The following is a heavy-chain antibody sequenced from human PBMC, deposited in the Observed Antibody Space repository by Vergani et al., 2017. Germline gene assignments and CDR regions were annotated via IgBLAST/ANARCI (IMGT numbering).Heavy chain of an antibody. V-gene: IGHV3-30*03. CDR3: ARPGIAAAGDY. CDR1: GFTFSSYG. Sequence: QVQLVESGGGVVQPGRSLRLSCAASGFTFSSYGMHWVRQAPGKGLEWVAVISYDGSNKYYADSVKGRFTISRDNSKNTLYLQMNSLRAEDTAVYYCARPGIAAAGDYWGQGTLVTVS. J-gene: IGHJ4*02. D-gene: IGHD6-13*01. CDR2: ISYDGSNK.